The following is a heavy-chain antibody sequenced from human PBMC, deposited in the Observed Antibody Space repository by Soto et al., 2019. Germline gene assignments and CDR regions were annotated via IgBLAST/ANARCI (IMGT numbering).Heavy chain of an antibody. CDR3: ARAGTDMVQLEY. J-gene: IGHJ4*02. CDR1: DGSISSYF. D-gene: IGHD5-18*01. CDR2: IYSSGST. Sequence: PSETLSLTCTVSDGSISSYFWSWIRQPPGKGLEWIGYIYSSGSTNYNPSLRSRVTISVDTSKNQFSLKLTSVTASDTAVYYCARAGTDMVQLEYWGKGTLVTVSA. V-gene: IGHV4-59*01.